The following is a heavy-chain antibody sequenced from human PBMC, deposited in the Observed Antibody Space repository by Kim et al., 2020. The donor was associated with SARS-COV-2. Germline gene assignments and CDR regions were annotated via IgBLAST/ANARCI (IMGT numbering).Heavy chain of an antibody. D-gene: IGHD3-22*01. J-gene: IGHJ4*02. CDR1: GGTFSSYA. CDR2: IIPILGIA. V-gene: IGHV1-69*04. CDR3: ARPPNYYDSNQFDY. Sequence: SVNVSCKASGGTFSSYAISWVRQAPGQGLEWMGRIIPILGIANYAQKFQGRVTITADKSTSTAYMELSSLRSEDTAVYYCARPPNYYDSNQFDYWGQGTLVIVSS.